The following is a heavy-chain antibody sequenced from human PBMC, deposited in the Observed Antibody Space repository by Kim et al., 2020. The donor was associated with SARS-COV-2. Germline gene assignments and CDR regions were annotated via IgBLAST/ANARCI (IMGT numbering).Heavy chain of an antibody. D-gene: IGHD3-10*01. J-gene: IGHJ5*02. Sequence: GESLKISCKGSGYSFTSYWISWVRQMPGKGLEWMGRIDPSDSYTNYSPSFQGHVTISADKSISTAYLQWSSLKASDTAMYYCARRIVGFGGDNWFDPWGQGTLVTVSS. CDR2: IDPSDSYT. CDR1: GYSFTSYW. V-gene: IGHV5-10-1*01. CDR3: ARRIVGFGGDNWFDP.